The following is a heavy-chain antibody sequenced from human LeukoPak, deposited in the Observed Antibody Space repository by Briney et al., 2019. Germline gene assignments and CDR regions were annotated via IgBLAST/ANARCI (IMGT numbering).Heavy chain of an antibody. D-gene: IGHD2-15*01. Sequence: GGSLRLSCAASGFTFSSYWMSWVRQAPGKGLEWVANIKQDGSEKYYEDSVKGRFTISRDNAKNSLYLQMNSLRAEDTAVYYCARDRGPIVVVVYDYWGRGTLVTVSS. CDR1: GFTFSSYW. V-gene: IGHV3-7*01. CDR2: IKQDGSEK. J-gene: IGHJ4*02. CDR3: ARDRGPIVVVVYDY.